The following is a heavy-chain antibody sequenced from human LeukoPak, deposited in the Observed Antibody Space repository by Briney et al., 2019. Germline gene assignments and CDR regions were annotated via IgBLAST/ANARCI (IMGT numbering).Heavy chain of an antibody. Sequence: PGGSLRLSCAASGFTFSSYSMNWVRQAPGKGLEWVSSISSSSSYIYYADSVKGRFTISRDNAKNSLYLQMNSLRAEDTAVYYCARDHQQWLDQSFDYWGQGTLVTVSS. CDR1: GFTFSSYS. CDR3: ARDHQQWLDQSFDY. CDR2: ISSSSSYI. V-gene: IGHV3-21*01. D-gene: IGHD6-19*01. J-gene: IGHJ4*02.